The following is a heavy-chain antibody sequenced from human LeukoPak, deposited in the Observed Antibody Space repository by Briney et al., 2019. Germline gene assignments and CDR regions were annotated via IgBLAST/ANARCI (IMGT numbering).Heavy chain of an antibody. V-gene: IGHV3-74*01. CDR2: INTDGSST. D-gene: IGHD3-22*01. CDR3: ARERYYDSSGYRIAFDI. CDR1: GFTFSSYW. Sequence: GGSLRLSCAASGFTFSSYWMHWVRQAPGKGLVWVSRINTDGSSTSYADSVKGRFTISRDNAKNTLYLQMNSLRAEDTAVYYCARERYYDSSGYRIAFDIWGQGTMVTVSS. J-gene: IGHJ3*02.